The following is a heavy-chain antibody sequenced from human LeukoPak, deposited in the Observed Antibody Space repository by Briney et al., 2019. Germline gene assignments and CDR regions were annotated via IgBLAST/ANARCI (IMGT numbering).Heavy chain of an antibody. CDR3: ASMGILTGYFHFDY. CDR1: GFTVSSNY. V-gene: IGHV3-66*01. Sequence: GGSLRLSCAASGFTVSSNYMSWVRQAPGKGLEWVSVIYSGGSTYYADSVKGRFTISRDNSKNTLYLQMNSLRAEDAAVYYCASMGILTGYFHFDYWGQGTLVTVSS. D-gene: IGHD3-9*01. CDR2: IYSGGST. J-gene: IGHJ4*02.